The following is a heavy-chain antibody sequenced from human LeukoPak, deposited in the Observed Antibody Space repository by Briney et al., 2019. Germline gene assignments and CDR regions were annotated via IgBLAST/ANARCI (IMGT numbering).Heavy chain of an antibody. D-gene: IGHD6-13*01. CDR1: DGSISSYY. Sequence: PSETLSLTCTVSDGSISSYYWSWIRQPPGKGLEWIGYIYYSGSTNYNPSLKSRVTISVDTSKNQFSLKLSSVTAADTAVYYCAREGGRSSSWSQNWFDPWGQGTLVTVSS. CDR3: AREGGRSSSWSQNWFDP. J-gene: IGHJ5*02. V-gene: IGHV4-59*01. CDR2: IYYSGST.